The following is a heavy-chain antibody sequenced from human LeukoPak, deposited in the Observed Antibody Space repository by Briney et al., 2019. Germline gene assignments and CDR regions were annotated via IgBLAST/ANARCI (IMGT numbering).Heavy chain of an antibody. CDR2: VNSDGSST. CDR3: ARALAVAGTGGFDP. D-gene: IGHD6-19*01. V-gene: IGHV3-74*01. CDR1: GFTFSSYW. J-gene: IGHJ5*02. Sequence: QPGGSLRLSCAASGFTFSSYWMHWVRQAPGKGLVWVSRVNSDGSSTSYAASVKGRFTISRDNANNTLYLQMNSLRADDTAVYYCARALAVAGTGGFDPWGQGTLVTVSS.